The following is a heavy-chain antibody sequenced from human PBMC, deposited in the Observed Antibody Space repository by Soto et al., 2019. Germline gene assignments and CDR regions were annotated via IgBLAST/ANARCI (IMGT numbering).Heavy chain of an antibody. CDR3: ARDPGLRDYSKSKWFDY. V-gene: IGHV1-18*04. CDR1: GYTFTSYG. J-gene: IGHJ4*02. Sequence: QVQLVQSGAEVKKSGASVKVSCKASGYTFTSYGISWVRQAPGQGLEWMGWISAYNGNTNYAQKLQGRVTMTTDTSTSTAYMELRSLRSDDTAVYYCARDPGLRDYSKSKWFDYWGQGTLVTVSS. CDR2: ISAYNGNT. D-gene: IGHD4-4*01.